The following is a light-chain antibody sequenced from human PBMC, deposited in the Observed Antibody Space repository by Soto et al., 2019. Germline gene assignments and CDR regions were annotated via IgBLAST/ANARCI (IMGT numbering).Light chain of an antibody. CDR2: EVS. V-gene: IGLV2-23*02. J-gene: IGLJ1*01. CDR1: SSDGGSYNL. Sequence: QSALTQSASVSGSPGQSITISCTGTSSDGGSYNLVSWYQHHPGKAPKLMIYEVSKWPSGVSNRFSGSKSGNTASLTISGLQAEVEADYYCCSYAGSSTFPYVFGTGTKVTVL. CDR3: CSYAGSSTFPYV.